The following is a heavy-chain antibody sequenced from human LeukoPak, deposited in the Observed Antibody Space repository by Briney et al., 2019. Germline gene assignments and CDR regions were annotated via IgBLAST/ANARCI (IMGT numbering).Heavy chain of an antibody. CDR1: GYTFTSYG. J-gene: IGHJ5*02. V-gene: IGHV1-18*01. Sequence: SVKVSCKASGYTFTSYGISWVRQAPGQGLEWMGWISAYNGNTNYAQKLQGRVTMTTDTSTSTAYMELRSLRSDDTAVYYCARNVRGYCSSTSCSLNWFDPWGQGTLVTVSS. CDR2: ISAYNGNT. D-gene: IGHD2-2*01. CDR3: ARNVRGYCSSTSCSLNWFDP.